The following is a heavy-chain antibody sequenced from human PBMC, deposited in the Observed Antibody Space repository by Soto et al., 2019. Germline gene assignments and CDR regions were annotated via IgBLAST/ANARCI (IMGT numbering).Heavy chain of an antibody. CDR3: ARHVGGGYVLYYYYMGV. V-gene: IGHV4-39*01. D-gene: IGHD5-12*01. CDR2: MYYGGSS. J-gene: IGHJ6*03. CDR1: GGSISRSSYY. Sequence: PSETLSLTCTVSGGSISRSSYYWGWIRQPPGKGLEWIGSMYYGGSSYYNLSLKSRVTISVDTSKNQLSLKVSSVTAADTAVYYCARHVGGGYVLYYYYMGVWGKGTTVTVSS.